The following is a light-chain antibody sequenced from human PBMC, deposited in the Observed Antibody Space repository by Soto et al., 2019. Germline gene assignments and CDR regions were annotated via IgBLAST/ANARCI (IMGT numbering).Light chain of an antibody. CDR2: HIS. V-gene: IGKV3D-15*01. Sequence: TMMIQYAAKLSVYPEDTALLSCGASQSAGKFLPWSQQKPGKAPRLVIYHISTRATGIPARFIVSESRTEDTLSVCCLQSEDAEVYYCQQHNQSPITGAQGTQVDIK. J-gene: IGKJ5*01. CDR1: QSAGKF. CDR3: QQHNQSPIT.